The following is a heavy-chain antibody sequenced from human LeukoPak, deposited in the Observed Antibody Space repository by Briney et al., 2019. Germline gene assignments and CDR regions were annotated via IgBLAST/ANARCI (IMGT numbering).Heavy chain of an antibody. CDR2: ISSASSYM. CDR3: ARDWGDYNHGDAFDI. D-gene: IGHD4-17*01. V-gene: IGHV3-21*01. J-gene: IGHJ3*02. Sequence: PGGSLRLSCVASGFTFNKYSMNWVRQAPGKGLEWVSSISSASSYMYYADSVKGRFTISRDNAKNSLYLQMNSLRADDTAVYYCARDWGDYNHGDAFDIWGQGTMVTVSS. CDR1: GFTFNKYS.